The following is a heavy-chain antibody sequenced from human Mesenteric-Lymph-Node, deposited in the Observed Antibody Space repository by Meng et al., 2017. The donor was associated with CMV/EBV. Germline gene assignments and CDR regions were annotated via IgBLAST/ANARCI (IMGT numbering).Heavy chain of an antibody. CDR2: MNPNSGNT. J-gene: IGHJ6*02. Sequence: ASVKVSCKASGYTFTSYDINWVRQATGQGLEWMGWMNPNSGNTGYAQKFQGRVTMTRNTSISTAYMELSSLRSEDTAVYYCARTPDPEYCSSTSCHYYGMDVWGQGTTVTVS. CDR3: ARTPDPEYCSSTSCHYYGMDV. D-gene: IGHD2-2*01. V-gene: IGHV1-8*01. CDR1: GYTFTSYD.